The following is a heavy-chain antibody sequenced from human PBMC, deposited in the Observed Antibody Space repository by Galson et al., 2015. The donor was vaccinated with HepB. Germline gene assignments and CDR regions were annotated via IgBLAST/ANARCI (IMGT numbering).Heavy chain of an antibody. J-gene: IGHJ6*02. Sequence: SLRLSCAASGFTFSSYGMHWVRQAPGKGLEWVAVIWYDGSNKYYADSVKGRFTISRDNSKNTLYLQMNSLRAEDTAVYYCARDRNRYGMDVWGQGTTVTVSS. V-gene: IGHV3-33*01. CDR1: GFTFSSYG. D-gene: IGHD1-14*01. CDR2: IWYDGSNK. CDR3: ARDRNRYGMDV.